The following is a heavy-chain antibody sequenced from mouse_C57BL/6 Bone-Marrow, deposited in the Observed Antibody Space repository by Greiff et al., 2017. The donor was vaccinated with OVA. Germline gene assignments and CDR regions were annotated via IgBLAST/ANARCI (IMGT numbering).Heavy chain of an antibody. J-gene: IGHJ1*03. CDR3: ARWDQRNLDV. CDR2: IYPGSGNT. V-gene: IGHV1-81*01. Sequence: VQLQQSGAELARPGASVKLSCKASGYTFTSYGISWVKQRTGQGLEWIGEIYPGSGNTYYNEKFKGKATLTADKSSSTAYMELSSLTSEDSAVYFGARWDQRNLDVWGKGTTVTVSS. CDR1: GYTFTSYG. D-gene: IGHD4-1*01.